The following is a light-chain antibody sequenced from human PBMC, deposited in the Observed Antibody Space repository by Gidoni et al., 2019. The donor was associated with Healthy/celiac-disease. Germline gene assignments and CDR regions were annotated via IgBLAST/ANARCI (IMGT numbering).Light chain of an antibody. Sequence: ELVLTQSPGTLSLSPGERATLSCRASQSVSSSYLAWYLQKPGQAPRLLIYGASSRATGIPDRFSGSGSGTDFTLTISRLEPEDFAVYYCQQYGSSRTFGQGTKLEIK. V-gene: IGKV3-20*01. J-gene: IGKJ2*01. CDR2: GAS. CDR3: QQYGSSRT. CDR1: QSVSSSY.